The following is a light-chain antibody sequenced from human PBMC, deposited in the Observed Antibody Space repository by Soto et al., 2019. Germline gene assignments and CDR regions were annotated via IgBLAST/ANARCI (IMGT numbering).Light chain of an antibody. Sequence: DIQMTQSPSSLSASVGDRVTIPFLASQRITNSLNWYQQKPGRAPNLLIYAASSLQRGAPSRFSGSGSGTDFTLTISSLQPDDFATYYCQQTYSPPFTFGPGTKVDIK. CDR2: AAS. CDR1: QRITNS. CDR3: QQTYSPPFT. V-gene: IGKV1-39*01. J-gene: IGKJ3*01.